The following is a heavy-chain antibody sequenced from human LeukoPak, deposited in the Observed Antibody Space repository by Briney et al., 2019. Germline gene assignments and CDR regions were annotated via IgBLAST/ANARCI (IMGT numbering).Heavy chain of an antibody. CDR3: ASILRSSSGYYFDY. J-gene: IGHJ4*02. CDR2: IYSGDTT. Sequence: RGSLRLSRAASGFTVSTNYMSWVRQAPGKGLEWVSVIYSGDTTFYADSVRGKFTISRDNSKNTLYLQMNSLRAEDTAVYYCASILRSSSGYYFDYWGQGTLVTVSS. V-gene: IGHV3-66*01. D-gene: IGHD3-10*01. CDR1: GFTVSTNY.